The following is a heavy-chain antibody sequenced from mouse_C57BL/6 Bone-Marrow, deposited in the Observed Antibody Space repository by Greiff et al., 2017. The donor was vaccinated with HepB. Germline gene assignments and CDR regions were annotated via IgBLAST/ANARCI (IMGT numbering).Heavy chain of an antibody. Sequence: VKLVESGPGLVQPSQSLSITCTVSGFSLTSYGVHWVRQSPGKGLEWLGVIWSGGSTDYNAAFISRLSISKDNSKSQVFFKMNSLQADDTAIYYCASPLYGSSWFAYWGQGTLVTVSA. J-gene: IGHJ3*01. D-gene: IGHD1-1*01. CDR3: ASPLYGSSWFAY. CDR2: IWSGGST. V-gene: IGHV2-2*01. CDR1: GFSLTSYG.